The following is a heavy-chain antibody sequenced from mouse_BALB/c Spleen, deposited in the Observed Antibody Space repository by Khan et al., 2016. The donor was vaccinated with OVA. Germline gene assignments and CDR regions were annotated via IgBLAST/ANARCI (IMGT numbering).Heavy chain of an antibody. CDR1: GYTFTDYN. V-gene: IGHV1-18*01. CDR3: TRGGHGSPFDY. D-gene: IGHD1-1*01. Sequence: EVQRVESGPELVKPGASVKIPCKASGYTFTDYNMDWVKQRHGKSLEWIGDITPNNGGTIYNQRFKGKATLTVDKSASTAYMELRSLTAEDTAVYDWTRGGHGSPFDYGGQGTTRTVSS. CDR2: ITPNNGGT. J-gene: IGHJ2*01.